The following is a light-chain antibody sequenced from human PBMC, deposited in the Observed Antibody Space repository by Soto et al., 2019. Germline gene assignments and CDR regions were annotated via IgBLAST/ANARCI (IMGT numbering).Light chain of an antibody. Sequence: DIQMTQSPSSLPASVGDRVTITCRASQSINNYLSWYQQRPGKAPKLLIHAASNLQSGVPSRFSGSGSETDFSLTINSLQPEDFAVYYCQQRSNWPPAYTFGQGTKLEIK. V-gene: IGKV1-39*01. CDR3: QQRSNWPPAYT. CDR1: QSINNY. J-gene: IGKJ2*01. CDR2: AAS.